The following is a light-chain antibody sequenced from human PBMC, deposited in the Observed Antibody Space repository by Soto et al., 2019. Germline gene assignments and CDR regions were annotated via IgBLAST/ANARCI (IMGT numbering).Light chain of an antibody. J-gene: IGLJ3*02. CDR2: EVS. Sequence: QSALTQPRSASGSPGQSVTISCTGTSSDVGSYKYVSWYQQHPGKAPKLMIYEVSKRPSGVPDRFSGSKSGNTASLTVSGLQVEDEADYYCCSYAGSNIWVFGGGTKLTVL. CDR1: SSDVGSYKY. V-gene: IGLV2-8*01. CDR3: CSYAGSNIWV.